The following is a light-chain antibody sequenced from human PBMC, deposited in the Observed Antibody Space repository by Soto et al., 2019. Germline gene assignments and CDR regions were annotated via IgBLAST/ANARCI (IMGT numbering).Light chain of an antibody. CDR3: QQSYRTPRT. CDR2: AAS. J-gene: IGKJ1*01. V-gene: IGKV1-39*01. Sequence: DIQMTQSPSTLSASVGDRVTITCRASQSISSWLAWYQQKPGKAPKLPMHAASSLDRGVPSRFSGSGSGTDFTLTISSLQPEDFATYYCQQSYRTPRTFGQGTKVDIK. CDR1: QSISSW.